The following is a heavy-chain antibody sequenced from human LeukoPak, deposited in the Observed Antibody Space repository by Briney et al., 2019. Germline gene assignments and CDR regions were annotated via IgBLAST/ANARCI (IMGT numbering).Heavy chain of an antibody. V-gene: IGHV5-51*01. CDR3: ANYDILTGYSN. CDR1: GYSFTSYW. CDR2: IYPGDSDT. D-gene: IGHD3-9*01. Sequence: GESLQISCKGSGYSFTSYWIGWVRQMPGKGLEWMGIIYPGDSDTRYSPSFQGQVTISADKSINTAYLQWSSLKASDTAIYYCANYDILTGYSNWGQGTLVTVSS. J-gene: IGHJ4*02.